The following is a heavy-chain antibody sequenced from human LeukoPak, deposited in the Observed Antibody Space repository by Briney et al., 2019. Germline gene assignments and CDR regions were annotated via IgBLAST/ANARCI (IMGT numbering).Heavy chain of an antibody. V-gene: IGHV4-59*08. CDR3: ARYSSLGHFDL. D-gene: IGHD2-21*01. J-gene: IGHJ4*02. CDR2: IYYSGRT. CDR1: GGSISSYY. Sequence: KPSETLSLTCTVSGGSISSYYWSWIRQPPGKGLEWIGYIYYSGRTNYNPSIESRVTISVEMSKNQFSLKVSSVTAADTAVYYCARYSSLGHFDLWGQGTLVTVSS.